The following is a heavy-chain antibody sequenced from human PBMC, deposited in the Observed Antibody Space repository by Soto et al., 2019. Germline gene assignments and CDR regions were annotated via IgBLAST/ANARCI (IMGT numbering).Heavy chain of an antibody. V-gene: IGHV4-31*03. J-gene: IGHJ5*02. CDR2: IYYNGST. Sequence: LSETLSLTCTVSGGSISSGGYYWSWIRQHPGKGLEWIGYIYYNGSTYYNPSLKSRVTISVDTSKNQFSLKLSSVTAADTAVYYCARVGYCTSTSCYDFDPWGQGTLVTVSS. CDR3: ARVGYCTSTSCYDFDP. D-gene: IGHD2-2*01. CDR1: GGSISSGGYY.